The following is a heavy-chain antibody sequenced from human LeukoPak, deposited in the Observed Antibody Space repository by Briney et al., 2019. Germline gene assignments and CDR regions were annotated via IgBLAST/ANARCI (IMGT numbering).Heavy chain of an antibody. CDR1: GGSFSGYY. CDR3: ASRRYSVAGRPFDY. D-gene: IGHD1-26*01. Sequence: SETLSLTCAVYGGSFSGYYWSWIRQPPGKGLEWIGEINHSGSTNYNPSLKSRVTISVDTSRNQFSLKLSSVTAADTAVYYCASRRYSVAGRPFDYWGQGTLVTVSS. J-gene: IGHJ4*02. V-gene: IGHV4-34*01. CDR2: INHSGST.